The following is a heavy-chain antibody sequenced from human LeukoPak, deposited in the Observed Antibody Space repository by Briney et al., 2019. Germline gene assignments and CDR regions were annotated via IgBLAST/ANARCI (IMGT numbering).Heavy chain of an antibody. CDR2: ISYDGSNK. J-gene: IGHJ5*02. CDR3: ARMEYYGDSSGFDP. Sequence: GALRLSCAASGFTFSSYAMHWVRQAPGKGLEWVAVISYDGSNKYYADSVKGRFTISRDNSKNTLYLQMNSLRAEDTAVYYCARMEYYGDSSGFDPWGQGTLVTVSS. V-gene: IGHV3-30-3*01. CDR1: GFTFSSYA. D-gene: IGHD4-17*01.